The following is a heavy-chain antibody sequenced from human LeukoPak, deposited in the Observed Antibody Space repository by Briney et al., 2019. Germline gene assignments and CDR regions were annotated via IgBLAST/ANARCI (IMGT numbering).Heavy chain of an antibody. D-gene: IGHD4-17*01. J-gene: IGHJ4*02. Sequence: SQTLSLTCAICGDSVSSNNAAWNWIRQSPLRGLEWLGRTYFRSKWFNEYTESLKSRITINADTIGNQFYLHLNSMTPDDTAVYYCARELGYGVIEDWGQGTLVTVSS. CDR1: GDSVSSNNAA. V-gene: IGHV6-1*01. CDR2: TYFRSKWFN. CDR3: ARELGYGVIED.